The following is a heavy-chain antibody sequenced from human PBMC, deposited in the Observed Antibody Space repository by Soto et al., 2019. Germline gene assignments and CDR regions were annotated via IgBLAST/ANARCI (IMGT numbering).Heavy chain of an antibody. D-gene: IGHD4-17*01. Sequence: GGSMRLSCAASGFTFSDYYMSWIRQAQGKGLEWVSYISSSGSTIYYADSVKGRFTISRDNAKNSLYLQMNSLRAEDTAVYYCARPMGTVTTYYYYGMDVWGQGTTVTVSS. J-gene: IGHJ6*02. CDR1: GFTFSDYY. CDR3: ARPMGTVTTYYYYGMDV. V-gene: IGHV3-11*01. CDR2: ISSSGSTI.